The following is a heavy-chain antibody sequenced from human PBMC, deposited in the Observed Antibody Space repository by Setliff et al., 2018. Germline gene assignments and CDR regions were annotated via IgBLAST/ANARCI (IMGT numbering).Heavy chain of an antibody. CDR1: GATFSSYG. D-gene: IGHD3-22*01. V-gene: IGHV1-69*05. J-gene: IGHJ6*03. CDR2: TIPMFGTT. CDR3: VREGVDSRSSTDYRYYMDV. Sequence: SVKVSCKASGATFSSYGISWARQAPGQGLEWMGGTIPMFGTTEYAQKFQGRLTIITDESTNTAFMQLSRLRSDDTAVYYCVREGVDSRSSTDYRYYMDVWGKGTTVTVS.